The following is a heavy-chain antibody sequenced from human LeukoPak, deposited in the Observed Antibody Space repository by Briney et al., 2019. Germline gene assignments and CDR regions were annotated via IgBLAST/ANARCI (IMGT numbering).Heavy chain of an antibody. CDR2: IKQEGSEK. D-gene: IGHD6-19*01. CDR1: GFTFSSYW. J-gene: IGHJ4*02. V-gene: IGHV3-7*01. CDR3: ARCLGSGWYYFDY. Sequence: GGSLRLSCAASGFTFSSYWMSWVRQALWKGLEWVANIKQEGSEKYYVDSVKGRFTISRDNAKNSLYLQMNSLRAEDTTVYYCARCLGSGWYYFDYWGQGTLVTVSS.